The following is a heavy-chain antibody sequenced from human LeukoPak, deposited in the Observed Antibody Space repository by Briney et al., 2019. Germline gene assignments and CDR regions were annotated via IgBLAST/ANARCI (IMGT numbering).Heavy chain of an antibody. CDR3: ARDPRGSYYSDY. CDR1: GYTFTGYY. V-gene: IGHV1-2*02. CDR2: INPNSGAT. J-gene: IGHJ4*02. D-gene: IGHD3-10*01. Sequence: ASVKVSXKASGYTFTGYYLHWARQAPGQGLEWMGSINPNSGATNYAQRFQGRVTMTRDTSITTAYMELSRLRFDDTAVYYCARDPRGSYYSDYWGQGSLVTVSS.